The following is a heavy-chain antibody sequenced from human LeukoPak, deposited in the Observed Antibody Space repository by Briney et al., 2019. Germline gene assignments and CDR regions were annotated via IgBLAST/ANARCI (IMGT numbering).Heavy chain of an antibody. Sequence: SETLSLTCTVSGYSISSGYYWSWIRQPPGKGLEWLGYIYHSGGTSYNPSLKTRVTISVDRSKNQFSLKLSSVTAADTAVYYCARDYYDSSGYFNNWFDPWGQGILVTVSS. CDR1: GYSISSGYY. J-gene: IGHJ5*02. CDR3: ARDYYDSSGYFNNWFDP. D-gene: IGHD3-22*01. CDR2: IYHSGGT. V-gene: IGHV4-38-2*02.